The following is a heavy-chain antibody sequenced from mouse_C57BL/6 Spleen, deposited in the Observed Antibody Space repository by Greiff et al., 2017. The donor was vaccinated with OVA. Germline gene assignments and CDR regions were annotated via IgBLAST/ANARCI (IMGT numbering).Heavy chain of an antibody. V-gene: IGHV1-80*01. Sequence: QVHVKQSGAELVKPGASVKISCKASGYAFSSYWMNWVKQRPGKGLEWIGQIYPGDGDTNYNGKFKGKATLTADKSSSTAYMQLSSLTSEDSAVYFCAREGEYYSNFDYGGQGTTLTVSS. J-gene: IGHJ2*01. CDR1: GYAFSSYW. CDR2: IYPGDGDT. CDR3: AREGEYYSNFDY. D-gene: IGHD2-5*01.